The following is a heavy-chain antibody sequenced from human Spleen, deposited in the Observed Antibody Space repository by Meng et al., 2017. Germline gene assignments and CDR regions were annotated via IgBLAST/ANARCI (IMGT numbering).Heavy chain of an antibody. V-gene: IGHV3-48*03. J-gene: IGHJ6*02. CDR3: ALLRDKRSSYGMDV. CDR1: GFTFSSYE. D-gene: IGHD5-24*01. Sequence: GESLMISCAPSGFTFSSYEMNWVRQAPGKGLEWVSYISSSGSTMYYADSVKGRFTISRDNAKNSLYLQMNNSRAEDTAFYYCALLRDKRSSYGMDVWGQGTTVTVSS. CDR2: ISSSGSTM.